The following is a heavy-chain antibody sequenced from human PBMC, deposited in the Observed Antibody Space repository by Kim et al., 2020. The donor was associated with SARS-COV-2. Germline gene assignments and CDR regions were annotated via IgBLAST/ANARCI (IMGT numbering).Heavy chain of an antibody. CDR1: GYTFTSYA. V-gene: IGHV1-3*01. Sequence: ASVKVSCKASGYTFTSYAMHWVRQAPGQRLEGMGWTNAGNGNTKYSQKFQGRAPITRDTSASKAYMELSSLRSEDTAVYYFARDLGTTVTTFWGQGTLVTVSS. J-gene: IGHJ4*02. CDR2: TNAGNGNT. CDR3: ARDLGTTVTTF. D-gene: IGHD4-17*01.